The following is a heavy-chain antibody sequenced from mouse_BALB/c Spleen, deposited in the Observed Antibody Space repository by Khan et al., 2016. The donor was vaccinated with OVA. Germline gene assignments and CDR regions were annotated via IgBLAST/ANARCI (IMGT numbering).Heavy chain of an antibody. CDR3: ARFDYQGFAY. D-gene: IGHD2-4*01. CDR1: GFTFSSFG. CDR2: ISSGSSTI. J-gene: IGHJ3*01. V-gene: IGHV5-17*02. Sequence: EVELVESGGGLVQPGGSRKLSCAASGFTFSSFGMHWVRQAPEKGLEWVAYISSGSSTIYSADTVKGRFTISRDDPKNNLFLQMTSLRSEDTVMYYCARFDYQGFAYWGQGTLVTVSA.